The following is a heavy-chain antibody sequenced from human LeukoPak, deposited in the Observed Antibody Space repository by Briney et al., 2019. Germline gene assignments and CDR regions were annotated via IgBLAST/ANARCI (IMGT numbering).Heavy chain of an antibody. CDR1: GFTFSNYA. D-gene: IGHD5-12*01. CDR2: INDNGSTR. Sequence: GGSLRLSCGASGFTFSNYAMRWVRQAPGKGLEWVSGINDNGSTRFYAASVKGRFTSSRDNPNNTLYLQMDGLRVEDTAVYYCANDGILATSFDYWGQGTLVTVSS. CDR3: ANDGILATSFDY. V-gene: IGHV3-23*01. J-gene: IGHJ4*02.